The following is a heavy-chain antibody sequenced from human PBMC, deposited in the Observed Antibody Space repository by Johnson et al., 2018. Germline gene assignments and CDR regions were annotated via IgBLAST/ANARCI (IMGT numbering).Heavy chain of an antibody. CDR2: IIPLFGTP. V-gene: IGHV1-69*01. D-gene: IGHD6-19*01. J-gene: IGHJ3*02. Sequence: QVQLVESGAEVKKPGSSVKVSCKASGGTFSRYAISWVRQAPGQGLEWMGGIIPLFGTPNYAQRFQGRLTITADESTTTAYMELSSLRSEDTAVYYCARAGFEGIAVAGAFDIWGPGTMVTVSS. CDR3: ARAGFEGIAVAGAFDI. CDR1: GGTFSRYA.